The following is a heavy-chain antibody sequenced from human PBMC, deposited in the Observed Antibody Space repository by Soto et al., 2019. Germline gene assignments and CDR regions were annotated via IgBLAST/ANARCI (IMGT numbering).Heavy chain of an antibody. CDR3: ERPPRA. CDR1: GGAISSGGYY. V-gene: IGHV4-31*03. CDR2: IYYSGRT. Sequence: SETLSLTCTVSGGAISSGGYYWSWIRQDPGKGLEWIGYIYYSGRTSHNPSLKSRVTISVDTTKNQFSLKLSSVTAADTAVPYCERPPRAWGQGTLVTVSS. J-gene: IGHJ5*02.